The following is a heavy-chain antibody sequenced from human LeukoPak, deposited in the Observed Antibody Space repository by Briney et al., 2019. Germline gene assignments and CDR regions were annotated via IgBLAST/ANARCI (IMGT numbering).Heavy chain of an antibody. CDR2: ISISSGII. D-gene: IGHD2-8*02. V-gene: IGHV3-48*01. Sequence: GGSLRLSCAASGHTFSSYSMNWVRQAPGKGLEWVSYISISSGIIYYADSVRGRFTISRDNSKSTLSLQMNSLRAEDTAIYYCATYRQVLLPFESWGQGTLVTVSS. CDR1: GHTFSSYS. J-gene: IGHJ4*02. CDR3: ATYRQVLLPFES.